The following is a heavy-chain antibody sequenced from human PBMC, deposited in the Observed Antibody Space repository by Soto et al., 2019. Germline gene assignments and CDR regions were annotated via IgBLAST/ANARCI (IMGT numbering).Heavy chain of an antibody. J-gene: IGHJ4*02. D-gene: IGHD5-12*01. CDR2: ISAYNGNT. CDR1: GYTFTSYG. Sequence: ASVKVSCKASGYTFTSYGISWVRQPPGQGLEWMGWISAYNGNTNYAQKLQGRVTMTTDTSTSTAYMELRSLRSDDTAVYYCARSSAPYDEVYYFDYWGQGTQVTVSS. CDR3: ARSSAPYDEVYYFDY. V-gene: IGHV1-18*01.